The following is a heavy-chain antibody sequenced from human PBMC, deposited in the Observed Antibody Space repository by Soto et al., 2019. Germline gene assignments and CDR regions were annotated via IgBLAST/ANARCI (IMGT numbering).Heavy chain of an antibody. V-gene: IGHV6-1*01. CDR1: GDSVFSSTAA. CDR2: TYYRSKWYN. D-gene: IGHD6-19*01. CDR3: AKDRSGSGWFNALDI. J-gene: IGHJ3*02. Sequence: PSQTLSLTCAISGDSVFSSTAAWNWIRQSPSRGLEWLGRTYYRSKWYNDYAVSVKSRITINPDTSKHQFSPQLNSVTPEDTAVYYCAKDRSGSGWFNALDIWGHGTMVTVSS.